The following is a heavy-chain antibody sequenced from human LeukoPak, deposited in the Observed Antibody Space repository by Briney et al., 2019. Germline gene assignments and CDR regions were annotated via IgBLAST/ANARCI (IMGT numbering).Heavy chain of an antibody. D-gene: IGHD3-22*01. CDR3: ARGGNNHYYHSNTLVDY. Sequence: ASVKVPCKASGYTFTGYYMHWVRQAPGQGLEWMGRINPNSGGTNYAQKFQGRVTMTRDTSISTAYMELSRLRSDDTAVYYCARGGNNHYYHSNTLVDYWGQGTLVTVSS. V-gene: IGHV1-2*06. CDR1: GYTFTGYY. J-gene: IGHJ4*02. CDR2: INPNSGGT.